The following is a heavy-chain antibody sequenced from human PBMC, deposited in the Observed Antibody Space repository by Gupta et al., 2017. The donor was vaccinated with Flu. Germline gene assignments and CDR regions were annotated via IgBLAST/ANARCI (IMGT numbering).Heavy chain of an antibody. CDR2: TSYDGRSN. Sequence: QEQVAESVGGVVQPGSSLRLSCAASGFSFKNYGMHWVRQAPGKGLEWVAVTSYDGRSNNYADAGKGRFTIYRDNSKNMLYLQMNSLRSEDTAVYYCAKDWRGNQNNYGMNVWGPGTAVTVSS. V-gene: IGHV3-30*18. CDR3: AKDWRGNQNNYGMNV. J-gene: IGHJ6*02. D-gene: IGHD3-16*01. CDR1: GFSFKNYG.